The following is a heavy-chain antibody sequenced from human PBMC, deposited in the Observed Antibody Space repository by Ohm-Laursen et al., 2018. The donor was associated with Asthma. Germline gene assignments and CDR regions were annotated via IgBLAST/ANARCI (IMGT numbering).Heavy chain of an antibody. CDR1: GFTFSSYAM. V-gene: IGHV4-4*02. J-gene: IGHJ5*01. CDR3: ARGGPEGVPGSNWFDS. Sequence: LRLSCAAPGFTFSSYAMSWVRQSPGKGLEWIGEIHHSGTANSNPSLKSRVTISVDKSNNQFSLKVTYVTAADTAVYYCARGGPEGVPGSNWFDSWGQGTLVTVSS. CDR2: IHHSGTA. D-gene: IGHD3-10*01.